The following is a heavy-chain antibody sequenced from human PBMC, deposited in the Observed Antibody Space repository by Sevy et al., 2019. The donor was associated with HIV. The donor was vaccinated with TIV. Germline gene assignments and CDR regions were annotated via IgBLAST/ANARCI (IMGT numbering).Heavy chain of an antibody. Sequence: GGSLRLSCAASGFTFSSYGMHWVRQAPGKGLEWVAVISYDGSNKYYADSVKGRFTISRDNSENTLYLQMNSLRAEDTAVYYCAKDRTLAAAGSFDYWGQGTLVTVSS. CDR2: ISYDGSNK. D-gene: IGHD6-13*01. CDR1: GFTFSSYG. CDR3: AKDRTLAAAGSFDY. V-gene: IGHV3-30*18. J-gene: IGHJ4*02.